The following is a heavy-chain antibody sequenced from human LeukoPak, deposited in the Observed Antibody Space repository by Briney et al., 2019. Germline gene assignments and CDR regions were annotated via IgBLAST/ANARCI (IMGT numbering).Heavy chain of an antibody. CDR2: IHPSGTT. CDR3: SRGEDYYKVGNY. Sequence: SETLSPTCTDNGGSFTNYYHSWVRHPPGKGLEWIGEIHPSGTTTYNPSLLSRATISVDTSKNQFSLKLTSVTAADTAVYYCSRGEDYYKVGNYWGQGTLVTVAS. J-gene: IGHJ4*02. V-gene: IGHV4-34*01. D-gene: IGHD3-22*01. CDR1: GGSFTNYY.